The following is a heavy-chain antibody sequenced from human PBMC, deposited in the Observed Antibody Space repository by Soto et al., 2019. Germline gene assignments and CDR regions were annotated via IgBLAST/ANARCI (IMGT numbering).Heavy chain of an antibody. CDR2: ISAYNGNT. Sequence: ASVKVSCKASGYTFTSYCISWVRQASGQGLEWMGWISAYNGNTNYAQKLQGRVTMTTDTSTSTAYMELRSLRSDDSAVFYCARDRDTMVRGVRRFDPWGQGTLVTISS. CDR1: GYTFTSYC. D-gene: IGHD3-10*01. CDR3: ARDRDTMVRGVRRFDP. J-gene: IGHJ5*02. V-gene: IGHV1-18*01.